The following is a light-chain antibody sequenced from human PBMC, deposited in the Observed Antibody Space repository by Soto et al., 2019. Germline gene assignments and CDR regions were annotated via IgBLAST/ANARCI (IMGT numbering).Light chain of an antibody. CDR1: QGISNY. CDR2: VAS. V-gene: IGKV1-27*01. CDR3: QKYNSSPWT. J-gene: IGKJ1*01. Sequence: DIQMTQSPSSLSASVGDRVTITCRASQGISNYLAWYQQQPGKVPKLLIYVASTLQSGVPSRFSGSGSGTEFTLTISSLQPKDVATYYCQKYNSSPWTFGQGTKVEIK.